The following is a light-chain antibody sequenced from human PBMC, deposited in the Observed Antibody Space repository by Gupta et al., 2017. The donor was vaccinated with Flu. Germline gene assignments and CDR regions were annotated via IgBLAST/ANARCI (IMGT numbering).Light chain of an antibody. J-gene: IGKJ2*03. CDR3: QQLNNWPPGYS. CDR2: DAS. CDR1: QSVSKY. V-gene: IGKV3-11*01. Sequence: MLTQSQATLSLSPGERATLSCRASQSVSKYVAWYQQKPGQAPRLLIYDASNRAPGTPARFSGSGSGTDFTLTISSLEPEDFAVYYCQQLNNWPPGYSFGQGTKVEIK.